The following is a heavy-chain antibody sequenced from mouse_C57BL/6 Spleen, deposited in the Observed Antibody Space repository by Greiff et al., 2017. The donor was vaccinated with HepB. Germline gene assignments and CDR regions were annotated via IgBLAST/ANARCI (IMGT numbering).Heavy chain of an antibody. Sequence: QVQLQQPGAELVMPGASVKLSCKASGYTFTSYWMHWVKQRPGQGLEWIGEIDPSDSYTNYNQKFKGKSTLTVDKSSSTAYMQLSSLTSEDSAVYYCARKTYGNPSYWYFDVWGTGTTVTVSS. CDR3: ARKTYGNPSYWYFDV. CDR2: IDPSDSYT. D-gene: IGHD2-1*01. J-gene: IGHJ1*03. V-gene: IGHV1-69*01. CDR1: GYTFTSYW.